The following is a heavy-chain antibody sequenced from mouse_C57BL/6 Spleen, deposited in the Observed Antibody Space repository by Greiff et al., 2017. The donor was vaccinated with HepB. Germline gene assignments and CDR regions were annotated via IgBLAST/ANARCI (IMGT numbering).Heavy chain of an antibody. CDR1: GFTFTDYY. CDR2: IRNKANGYTT. Sequence: EVKLVESGGGLVQPGGSLSLSCAASGFTFTDYYMSWVRQPPGKALEWLGFIRNKANGYTTEYSASVKGRVTISRDNSQSILYLQMNALRAEDSATYYCARYIGNWDRYFDVWGTGTTVTVSS. V-gene: IGHV7-3*01. J-gene: IGHJ1*03. CDR3: ARYIGNWDRYFDV. D-gene: IGHD4-1*01.